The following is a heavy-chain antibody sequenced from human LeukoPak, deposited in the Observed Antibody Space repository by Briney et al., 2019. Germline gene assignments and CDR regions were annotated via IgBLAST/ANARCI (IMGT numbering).Heavy chain of an antibody. Sequence: PGGSLRLSCALSGFSFSSYALYWVRQAPRKGLEWVSEIRGNTVNTYYAHSVKGRFAISRDNSKNTLFLQMHSLRAEDTAIYYCARLVGVSPLDYWGQGTLVTVSS. CDR2: IRGNTVNT. J-gene: IGHJ4*02. CDR1: GFSFSSYA. V-gene: IGHV3-23*01. D-gene: IGHD3-16*01. CDR3: ARLVGVSPLDY.